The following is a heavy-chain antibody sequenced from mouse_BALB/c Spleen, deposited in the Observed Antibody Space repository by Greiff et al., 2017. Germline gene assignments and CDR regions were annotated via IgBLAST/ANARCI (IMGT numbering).Heavy chain of an antibody. CDR3: ARKGYYGNAYAMDY. V-gene: IGHV1-54*01. D-gene: IGHD2-1*01. CDR2: INPGSGGT. CDR1: GYAFTNYL. J-gene: IGHJ4*01. Sequence: QVQLKQSGAELVRPGTSVKVSCKASGYAFTNYLIEWVKQRPGQGLEWIGVINPGSGGTNYNEKFKGKATLTADKSSSTAYLQLSSLTSDDSAVYFCARKGYYGNAYAMDYWGQGTSVTVSS.